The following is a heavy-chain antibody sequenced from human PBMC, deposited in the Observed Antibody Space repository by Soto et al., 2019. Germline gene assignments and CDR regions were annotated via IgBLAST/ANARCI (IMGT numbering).Heavy chain of an antibody. CDR1: GVSISSGGYY. Sequence: QVQLQESGPGLVKPSQTLSLTCTVSGVSISSGGYYWSWIRQHPGKGLEWIGYIYYSGSTYSNPSLKNGVTISVDAYTNPFSLKLSSVTAADTAVYYCARESGLRGTTIGYFDYWGQGTLVTVSS. CDR2: IYYSGST. D-gene: IGHD1-1*01. CDR3: ARESGLRGTTIGYFDY. V-gene: IGHV4-31*03. J-gene: IGHJ4*02.